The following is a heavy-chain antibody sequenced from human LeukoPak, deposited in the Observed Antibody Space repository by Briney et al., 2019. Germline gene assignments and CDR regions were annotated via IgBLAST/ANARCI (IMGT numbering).Heavy chain of an antibody. CDR1: GGSFSGYY. CDR3: ARSRGYSYAHDF. CDR2: INHSGST. Sequence: SETLSLTCAVYGGSFSGYYWSWIRQPPGKGLEWIGEINHSGSTNYNPSLKSRVTISVDTSKNQFSLKLSSVTAADTALYYCARSRGYSYAHDFWGQGTLVTVSS. J-gene: IGHJ4*02. V-gene: IGHV4-34*01. D-gene: IGHD5-18*01.